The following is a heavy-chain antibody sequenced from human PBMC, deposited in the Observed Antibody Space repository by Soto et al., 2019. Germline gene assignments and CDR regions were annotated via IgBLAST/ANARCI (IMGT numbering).Heavy chain of an antibody. D-gene: IGHD6-19*01. Sequence: ASVTVYCKASGYTFTGYYMHWVRQAPGQGLEWMGWINPNSGGTNYAQKFQGWVTMTRDTSISTAYMELSRLRSDDTAVYYCAREVYGWLDGRPNYYYYYGMDVWGQGTTVTVSS. V-gene: IGHV1-2*04. J-gene: IGHJ6*02. CDR3: AREVYGWLDGRPNYYYYYGMDV. CDR2: INPNSGGT. CDR1: GYTFTGYY.